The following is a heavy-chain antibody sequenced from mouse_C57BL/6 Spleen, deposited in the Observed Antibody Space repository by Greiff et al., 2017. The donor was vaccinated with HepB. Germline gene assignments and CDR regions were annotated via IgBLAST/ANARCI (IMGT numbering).Heavy chain of an antibody. CDR3: ENYYSKGYAMDY. V-gene: IGHV5-17*01. J-gene: IGHJ4*01. Sequence: EVHLVESGGGLVKPGGSLKLSCAASGFTFSDYGMHWVRQAPEKGLEWVAYISSGSSTIYYADTVKGRFTISRDNAKNTLFLQMTSLRSEDTAMYYCENYYSKGYAMDYWGQGTSVTVSS. CDR2: ISSGSSTI. D-gene: IGHD2-5*01. CDR1: GFTFSDYG.